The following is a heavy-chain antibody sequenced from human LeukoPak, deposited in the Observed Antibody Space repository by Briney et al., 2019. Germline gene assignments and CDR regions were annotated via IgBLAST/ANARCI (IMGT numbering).Heavy chain of an antibody. J-gene: IGHJ4*02. V-gene: IGHV3-21*01. Sequence: PGGSLRLSCAASGFTFSSYSMNWVRQAPGKGLEWVSSISSSSSYIYYADSVKGRFTISRDNAKNSLYLQMNSLRAEDTAVYYCARGHHYYVSSGSHDYWGQGTLVTVSS. CDR3: ARGHHYYVSSGSHDY. CDR1: GFTFSSYS. CDR2: ISSSSSYI. D-gene: IGHD3-22*01.